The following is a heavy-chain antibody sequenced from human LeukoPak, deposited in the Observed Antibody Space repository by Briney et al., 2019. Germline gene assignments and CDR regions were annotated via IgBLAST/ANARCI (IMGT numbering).Heavy chain of an antibody. CDR3: ARGLAYNWNYFDI. J-gene: IGHJ3*02. CDR2: IYHSGST. CDR1: GYSISSGYY. V-gene: IGHV4-38-2*01. D-gene: IGHD1-7*01. Sequence: SETLSLTCAVSGYSISSGYYWGWIRQPPGKGLEWIGSIYHSGSTYYNPSLKSRVTISVDTSKNQFSLKLSSVTAADTAVYYCARGLAYNWNYFDIWGQGTMVTVSS.